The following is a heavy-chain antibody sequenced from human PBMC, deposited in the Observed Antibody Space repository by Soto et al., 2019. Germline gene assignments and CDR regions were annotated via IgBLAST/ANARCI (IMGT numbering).Heavy chain of an antibody. J-gene: IGHJ4*02. V-gene: IGHV1-18*01. CDR1: GFTFSHYG. Sequence: GASVKVSCKASGFTFSHYGISWGRPGPGQGLEWMGWISAYNGNTNYAQKLQGRVTMTTDTSTSTAYMELRSLRSDDTAVYYCADGPVSTAQGTFDYWGQGTLVTVSS. CDR2: ISAYNGNT. D-gene: IGHD1-1*01. CDR3: ADGPVSTAQGTFDY.